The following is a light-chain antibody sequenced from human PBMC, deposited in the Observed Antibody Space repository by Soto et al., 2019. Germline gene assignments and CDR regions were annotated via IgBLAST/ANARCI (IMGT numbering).Light chain of an antibody. V-gene: IGKV3-11*01. J-gene: IGKJ4*01. CDR2: GAS. Sequence: EVVMTQSPATLSVSLGDRATLSCRASQSVSSYLSWYQHKPGQAPRLLIYGASNRATGIPARFSGSGSGTDFTLTISSLEPEDSAVYYCQQRYNWLTFGGGTKV. CDR3: QQRYNWLT. CDR1: QSVSSY.